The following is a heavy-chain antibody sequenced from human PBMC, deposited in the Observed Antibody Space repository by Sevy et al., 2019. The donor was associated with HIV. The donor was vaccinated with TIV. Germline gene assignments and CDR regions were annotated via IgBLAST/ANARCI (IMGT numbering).Heavy chain of an antibody. D-gene: IGHD3-22*01. V-gene: IGHV3-30*04. J-gene: IGHJ3*02. CDR2: VSFHGGSQ. CDR1: GFSFSTTV. Sequence: GGSLRLSCSASGFSFSTTVMHWVRQAPGKGLEWVALVSFHGGSQYPSDSGKGRFTISRDNSKNTLYLQLNSLRPEDTDCYCCAKEGYSSGYAGAFNIWGQGTLVTVSS. CDR3: AKEGYSSGYAGAFNI.